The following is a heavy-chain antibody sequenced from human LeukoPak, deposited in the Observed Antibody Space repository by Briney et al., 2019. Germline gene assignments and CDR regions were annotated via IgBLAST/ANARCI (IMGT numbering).Heavy chain of an antibody. CDR3: AREDTITNLDY. CDR2: INPSGGST. Sequence: GASVKVSCEASGYTFTSYYMHWVRQAPGQGLEWMGIINPSGGSTSYAQKFQGRVTMTRDTSTCTVYMELSSLRSEDTAVYYCAREDTITNLDYRGQGTLVTVSS. V-gene: IGHV1-46*01. D-gene: IGHD2-2*01. CDR1: GYTFTSYY. J-gene: IGHJ4*02.